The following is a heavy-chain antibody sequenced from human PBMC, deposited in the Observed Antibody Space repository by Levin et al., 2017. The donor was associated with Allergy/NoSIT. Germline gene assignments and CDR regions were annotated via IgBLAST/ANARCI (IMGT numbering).Heavy chain of an antibody. Sequence: SQTLSLTCTVSGGSISSYYWSWIRQPPGKGLEWIGYIYYSGSTNYNPSLKSRVTISVDTSKNQFSLKLSSVTAADTAVYYCARGGPTPGPYDYWGQGTLVTVSS. V-gene: IGHV4-59*01. CDR3: ARGGPTPGPYDY. CDR2: IYYSGST. CDR1: GGSISSYY. J-gene: IGHJ4*02. D-gene: IGHD3-16*01.